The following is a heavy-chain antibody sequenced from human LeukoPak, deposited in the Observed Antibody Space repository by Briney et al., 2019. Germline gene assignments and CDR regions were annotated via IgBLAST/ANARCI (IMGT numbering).Heavy chain of an antibody. V-gene: IGHV5-51*01. CDR1: GYSFTSYW. D-gene: IGHD3-22*01. Sequence: GESLKISCKGSGYSFTSYWIGCVRHMPRKGLEWMGSIYPGDSDTKYSPSLQGQVTISADKSISTTYLQWSSLTASDTAMYYCARRDLYASSTIDYWGQGTLVTVSS. CDR2: IYPGDSDT. CDR3: ARRDLYASSTIDY. J-gene: IGHJ4*02.